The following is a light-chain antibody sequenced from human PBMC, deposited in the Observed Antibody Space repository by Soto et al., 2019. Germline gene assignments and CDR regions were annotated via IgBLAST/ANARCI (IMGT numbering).Light chain of an antibody. J-gene: IGLJ1*01. CDR3: QSYDSTLSARYV. CDR2: GNS. CDR1: SSNIGAGYD. Sequence: QAVLTQPPSVSGAPGQRVTISCTGSSSNIGAGYDVHWYQQRPGTAPKLLIFGNSNRPSGVPDRFSGSKSGTSASLAITGLQAEDEGDYYCQSYDSTLSARYVFGTETKLTVL. V-gene: IGLV1-40*01.